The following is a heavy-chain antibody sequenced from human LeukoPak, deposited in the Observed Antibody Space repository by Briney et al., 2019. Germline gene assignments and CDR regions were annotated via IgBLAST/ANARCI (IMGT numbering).Heavy chain of an antibody. Sequence: GRSLRLSCAASGFTFSDHGMHWVRQAPGKGLEWVAIIWYNGSKKYYAESVKGRFTISRDNSKNTLYLQMSSLRAEDTAVYYCARGYYYDSSGYFYWGQGTLVTVSS. CDR1: GFTFSDHG. CDR3: ARGYYYDSSGYFY. D-gene: IGHD3-22*01. V-gene: IGHV3-33*01. CDR2: IWYNGSKK. J-gene: IGHJ4*02.